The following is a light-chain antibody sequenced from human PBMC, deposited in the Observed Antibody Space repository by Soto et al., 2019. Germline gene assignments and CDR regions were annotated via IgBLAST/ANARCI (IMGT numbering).Light chain of an antibody. CDR3: QQYGSSPWT. CDR2: GAS. Sequence: EMVFTQSPATLSLSPGERATLSCRASHSVSSSSVAWYQQKPGQAPRLLIYGASSRATGIPDRFSGSGSGTDFTLTISRLGPEDFAVYYCQQYGSSPWTFGQGTKVDI. V-gene: IGKV3-20*01. J-gene: IGKJ1*01. CDR1: HSVSSSS.